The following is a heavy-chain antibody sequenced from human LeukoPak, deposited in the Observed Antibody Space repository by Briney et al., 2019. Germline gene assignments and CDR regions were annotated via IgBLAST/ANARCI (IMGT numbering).Heavy chain of an antibody. CDR3: ARGAAAAGLYFDY. Sequence: SETLSLTCAVSGGSISSGGYSWSWIRQPPGKGLEWIGYIYHSGSTYYNPSLKSRVTISVDRSKNQFSLKLSSVTAADTAVYYCARGAAAAGLYFDYWGQGTLVTVSS. V-gene: IGHV4-30-2*01. D-gene: IGHD6-13*01. J-gene: IGHJ4*02. CDR1: GGSISSGGYS. CDR2: IYHSGST.